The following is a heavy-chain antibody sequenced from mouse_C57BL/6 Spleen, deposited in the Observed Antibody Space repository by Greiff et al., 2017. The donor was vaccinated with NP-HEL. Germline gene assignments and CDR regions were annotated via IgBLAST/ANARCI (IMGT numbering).Heavy chain of an antibody. CDR3: ARDDYDHAMDY. D-gene: IGHD2-4*01. V-gene: IGHV1-54*01. J-gene: IGHJ4*01. CDR1: GYAFTNYL. CDR2: INPGSGGT. Sequence: VQLQQSGAELVRPGTSVKVSCKASGYAFTNYLIEWVKQRPGQGLEWIGVINPGSGGTNYNEKFKGKATLTADKSSSTAYMQLSSLTSEDSAVYFCARDDYDHAMDYWGQGTSVTVSS.